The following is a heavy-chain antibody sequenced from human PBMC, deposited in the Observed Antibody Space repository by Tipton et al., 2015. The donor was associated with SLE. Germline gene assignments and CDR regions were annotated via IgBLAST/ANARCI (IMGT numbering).Heavy chain of an antibody. V-gene: IGHV4-39*07. CDR1: GGYITSDIYY. D-gene: IGHD2-21*01. CDR2: VYDSGTT. CDR3: ARAVGDNVGWYFDY. Sequence: TLSLTCFVSGGYITSDIYYWGWIRQPPGKGLEWIGSVYDSGTTYYNPSLESRVTMTVDTSKTQFSLRLSSVTAADTAVYYCARAVGDNVGWYFDYWGQGTLVTVSS. J-gene: IGHJ4*02.